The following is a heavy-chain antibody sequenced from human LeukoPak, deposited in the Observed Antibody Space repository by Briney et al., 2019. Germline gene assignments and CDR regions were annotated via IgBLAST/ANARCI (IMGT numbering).Heavy chain of an antibody. V-gene: IGHV1-18*01. Sequence: GASVKVSCKASGYTFTSYGISWVRQAPGQGLEWMGWISAYSGNTNSAQKVQGRVTLTTDTSTSTAYMELRSLRSDDTAVYYCARQVDTSMALPDYWGQGTLVTVSS. CDR1: GYTFTSYG. D-gene: IGHD5-18*01. J-gene: IGHJ4*02. CDR2: ISAYSGNT. CDR3: ARQVDTSMALPDY.